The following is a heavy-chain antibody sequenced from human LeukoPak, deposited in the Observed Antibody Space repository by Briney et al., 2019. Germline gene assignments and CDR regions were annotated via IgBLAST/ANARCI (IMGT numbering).Heavy chain of an antibody. Sequence: SETLSLTCTVSGGSISSYYWSWIRQPPGKGLEWIGYIYYSGSTNYNPSLKSRVTISVDTSKNQFSLKLSSVTAADTAVYYCARAPRVLRFLEWLPGSAFDIWGQGTMVTVSS. CDR2: IYYSGST. CDR3: ARAPRVLRFLEWLPGSAFDI. J-gene: IGHJ3*02. V-gene: IGHV4-59*12. D-gene: IGHD3-3*01. CDR1: GGSISSYY.